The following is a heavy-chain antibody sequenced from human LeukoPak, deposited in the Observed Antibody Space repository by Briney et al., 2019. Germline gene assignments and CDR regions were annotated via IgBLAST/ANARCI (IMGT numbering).Heavy chain of an antibody. D-gene: IGHD2/OR15-2a*01. CDR1: GFTFNSYG. Sequence: GGSLRLSCAASGFTFNSYGMHWARQAPGKGLEWVAVISYDGSSKYYIDSVKGRFTISRDNSKNTLFLQMNSLRAEDTAVYYCARGENSKTYPVSGYWGQGTLVTVSS. V-gene: IGHV3-30*03. CDR2: ISYDGSSK. CDR3: ARGENSKTYPVSGY. J-gene: IGHJ4*02.